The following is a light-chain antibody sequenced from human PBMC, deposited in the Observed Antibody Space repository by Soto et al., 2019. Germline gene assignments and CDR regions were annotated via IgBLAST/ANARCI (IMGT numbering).Light chain of an antibody. V-gene: IGLV2-14*03. CDR3: TSYTSSGTVVV. J-gene: IGLJ2*01. CDR1: ISDVGGYNY. Sequence: QSALTQPASVSGSPGQSITISCTGTISDVGGYNYVSWYQYYPGKAPKLIIYDVTNRPSGVSNRFSASKSGNTASLTISGLQAEDEADYYCTSYTSSGTVVVFGGGTKLTVL. CDR2: DVT.